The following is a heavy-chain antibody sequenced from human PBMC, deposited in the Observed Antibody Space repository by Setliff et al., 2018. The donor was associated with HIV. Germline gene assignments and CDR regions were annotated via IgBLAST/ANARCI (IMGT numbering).Heavy chain of an antibody. CDR2: IYHTGST. D-gene: IGHD6-19*01. CDR3: ARLGSGWNWVTRIDY. V-gene: IGHV4-39*02. CDR1: GASLSGSAFY. Sequence: PSESLSLSCNVSGASLSGSAFYWGWLRQPPGKGLQWIGSIYHTGSTYYNLSLTSRVTISIDTSKNLFLMTVRSVTAADTGIYYCARLGSGWNWVTRIDYWGRGTLVTVSS. J-gene: IGHJ4*02.